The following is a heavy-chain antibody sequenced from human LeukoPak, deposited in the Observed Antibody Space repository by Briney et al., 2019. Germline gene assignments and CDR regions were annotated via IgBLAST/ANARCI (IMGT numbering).Heavy chain of an antibody. CDR3: ARAYDSSGYPFDY. Sequence: PSETLSLTCTVSGGSISSYYWSWIRQPPGKGLEWIGYVYYSGSTNYNPSLKSRVTISVDTSKNQFSLKLSSVTAADTAVYYCARAYDSSGYPFDYWGQGTLVTVSS. V-gene: IGHV4-59*01. D-gene: IGHD3-22*01. CDR2: VYYSGST. CDR1: GGSISSYY. J-gene: IGHJ4*02.